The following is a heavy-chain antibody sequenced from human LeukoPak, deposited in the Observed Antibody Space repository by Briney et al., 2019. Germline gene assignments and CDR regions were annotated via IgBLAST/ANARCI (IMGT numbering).Heavy chain of an antibody. J-gene: IGHJ4*02. D-gene: IGHD2-15*01. CDR1: GGTFSSYA. CDR2: IIPILGIA. CDR3: ARDHCSGGSCPIDY. V-gene: IGHV1-69*04. Sequence: GASVKVSCKASGGTFSSYAISWVRQAPGQGLEWMGRIIPILGIANYAQKFQGRVTITADKSTSTAYMELSSLRSEDTAVYYCARDHCSGGSCPIDYWGQGTLVTVSS.